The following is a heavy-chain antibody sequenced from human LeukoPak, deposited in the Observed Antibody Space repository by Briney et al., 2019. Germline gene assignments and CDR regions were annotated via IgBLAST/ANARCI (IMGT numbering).Heavy chain of an antibody. Sequence: PGRSLTLSCAASEFTFTTYGMHWVRQAPGKGLEWVGRVKSKTDGGTTDYAAPVKGRFTISRDDSKDTLYLQMNSLKTEDTAVYYCTRDYNYYFDYWGQGTLVTVSS. J-gene: IGHJ4*02. CDR2: VKSKTDGGTT. V-gene: IGHV3-15*01. CDR1: EFTFTTYG. CDR3: TRDYNYYFDY. D-gene: IGHD5-24*01.